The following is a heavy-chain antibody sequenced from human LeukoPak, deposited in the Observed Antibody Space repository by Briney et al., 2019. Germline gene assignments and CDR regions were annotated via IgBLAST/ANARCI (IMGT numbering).Heavy chain of an antibody. J-gene: IGHJ2*01. Sequence: SETLALTCAVYGGSFSNNYWNWIRQPPGKGLEWIGEINHSGSTNYNPSLKSRVTISVDTSKNQFSLKLSSVTAADTAVYYCARGRSSIRYFDLWGRGTLVTVSS. CDR2: INHSGST. CDR1: GGSFSNNY. V-gene: IGHV4-34*01. D-gene: IGHD6-13*01. CDR3: ARGRSSIRYFDL.